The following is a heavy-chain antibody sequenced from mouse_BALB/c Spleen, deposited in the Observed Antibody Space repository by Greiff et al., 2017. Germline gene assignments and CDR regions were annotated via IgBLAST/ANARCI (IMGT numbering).Heavy chain of an antibody. V-gene: IGHV1S135*01. J-gene: IGHJ3*01. CDR3: ARSGDYYRYDGWFAY. CDR1: GYSFTGYN. CDR2: IDPFNGGT. Sequence: EVQLQQSGPELEKPGASVKISCKASGYSFTGYNMNWVKQSNGKSLEWIGNIDPFNGGTSYNQKFKGKATLTVDKSSSTAYMHLSSLTSEDSAVYYCARSGDYYRYDGWFAYWGQGTLVTVSA. D-gene: IGHD2-14*01.